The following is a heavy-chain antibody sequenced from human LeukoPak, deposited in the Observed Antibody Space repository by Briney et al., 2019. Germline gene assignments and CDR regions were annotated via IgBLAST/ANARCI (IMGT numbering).Heavy chain of an antibody. CDR3: AREGSGDYVWGSYREPHDAFDI. CDR2: INPSGGST. V-gene: IGHV1-46*01. D-gene: IGHD3-16*02. Sequence: ASMKVSCKASGYTFTSYGISWVRQAPGQGLEWMGIINPSGGSTSYAQKFQGRVTMTRDMSTSTVYMELSSLRSEDTAVYYCAREGSGDYVWGSYREPHDAFDIWGQGTMVTVSS. CDR1: GYTFTSYG. J-gene: IGHJ3*02.